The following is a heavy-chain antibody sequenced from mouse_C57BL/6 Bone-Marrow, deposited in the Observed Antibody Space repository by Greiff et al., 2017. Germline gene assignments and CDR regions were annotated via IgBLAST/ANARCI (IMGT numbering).Heavy chain of an antibody. CDR2: INPYTGGT. Sequence: EVQLLQSGPVLVKPGASVRMSCKASGYTFTDYYMNWVQQSHGKSLEWIGVINPYTGGTSSNQKFKGKATLTVAKSSSTAYMELNSLISEDSAVYDGARSPYYDGSRNWYCDVWGTGTTVTVSS. CDR3: ARSPYYDGSRNWYCDV. V-gene: IGHV1-19*01. J-gene: IGHJ1*03. D-gene: IGHD1-1*01. CDR1: GYTFTDYY.